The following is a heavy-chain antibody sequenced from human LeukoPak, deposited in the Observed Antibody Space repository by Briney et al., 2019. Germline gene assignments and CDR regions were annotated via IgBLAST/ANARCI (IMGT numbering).Heavy chain of an antibody. V-gene: IGHV1-8*03. CDR3: ASRGGSSSGASGYYMDV. J-gene: IGHJ6*03. D-gene: IGHD6-6*01. Sequence: ASVKVSCKASGYTFTSYGINWVRQATGQGLEWMGWMNPNSGNTGYAQKFQGRVTITRNTSISTAYTELSSLRSEDTAVYYCASRGGSSSGASGYYMDVWGKGTTVTVSS. CDR1: GYTFTSYG. CDR2: MNPNSGNT.